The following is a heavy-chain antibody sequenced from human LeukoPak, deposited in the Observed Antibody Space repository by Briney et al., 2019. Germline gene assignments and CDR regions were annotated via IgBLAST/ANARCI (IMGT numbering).Heavy chain of an antibody. D-gene: IGHD5-12*01. Sequence: PGGSLRLSCAASGLTVSSNYMSWVRQAPGKGLEWVANIKQDGSEKYYVDSVKGRFTISRDNAKNSLYLQMNSLRAEDTAVYYCAREQYIVATTFFDYWGQGTLVTVSS. CDR3: AREQYIVATTFFDY. CDR2: IKQDGSEK. V-gene: IGHV3-7*01. J-gene: IGHJ4*02. CDR1: GLTVSSNY.